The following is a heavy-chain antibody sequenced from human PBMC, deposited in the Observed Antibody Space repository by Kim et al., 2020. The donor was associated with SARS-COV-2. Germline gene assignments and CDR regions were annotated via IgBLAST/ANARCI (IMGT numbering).Heavy chain of an antibody. J-gene: IGHJ4*02. V-gene: IGHV4-34*01. CDR3: ASRSYVRKFDY. D-gene: IGHD3-10*02. Sequence: TNYNPSLKDQVTISVDTSKNQFSLKLCSVTAADTAVYYCASRSYVRKFDYWGQGTLVTVSS. CDR2: T.